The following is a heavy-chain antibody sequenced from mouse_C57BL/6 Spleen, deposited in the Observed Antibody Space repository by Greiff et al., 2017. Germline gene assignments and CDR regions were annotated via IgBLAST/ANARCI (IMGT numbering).Heavy chain of an antibody. J-gene: IGHJ4*01. CDR1: GYSITSGYY. D-gene: IGHD2-4*01. CDR3: ARYYYDYDDYAMDY. Sequence: EVQRVESGPGLVKPSQSLSLTCSVTGYSITSGYYWNWIRQFPGNKLEWMGYISYDGSNNYNPSLKNRISITRDTSKNQFFLTLHSVTTEDTGTYYCARYYYDYDDYAMDYWGQGTSVTVSS. CDR2: ISYDGSN. V-gene: IGHV3-6*01.